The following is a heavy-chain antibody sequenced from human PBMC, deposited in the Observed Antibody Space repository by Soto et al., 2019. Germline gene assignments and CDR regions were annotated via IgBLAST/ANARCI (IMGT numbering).Heavy chain of an antibody. CDR3: AKDLXITKDIVVVVALLHFDY. CDR1: GFTFSSYA. D-gene: IGHD2-15*01. CDR2: ISGSGGST. V-gene: IGHV3-23*01. J-gene: IGHJ4*02. Sequence: GGSLRLSCPASGFTFSSYAMSWVRQAPGKGLEWVSAISGSGGSTYYADSVKGRFTISRDNSKNTLYLQMNSLRAEDTAVYYCAKDLXITKDIVVVVALLHFDYWGQGTLVTVSS.